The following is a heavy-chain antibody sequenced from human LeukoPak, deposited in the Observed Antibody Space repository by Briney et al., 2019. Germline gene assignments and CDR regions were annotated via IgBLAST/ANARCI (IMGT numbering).Heavy chain of an antibody. CDR3: ARYGSSALIFDY. CDR2: IYYSGST. CDR1: GGSISGYY. J-gene: IGHJ4*02. D-gene: IGHD6-6*01. V-gene: IGHV4-59*01. Sequence: SETLSLTCTVSGGSISGYYWSWIRQPPGKGLEWIGYIYYSGSTNYNPSLKSRVTISVDTSKNQFSLKLSSVTAADTAVYYCARYGSSALIFDYWGQGTLVTVSS.